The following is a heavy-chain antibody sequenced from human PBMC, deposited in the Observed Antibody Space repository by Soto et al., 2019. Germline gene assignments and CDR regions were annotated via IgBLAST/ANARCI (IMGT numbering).Heavy chain of an antibody. Sequence: PSETLSLTCTVSGGSIPSGYYYWSCVRQPPGKGLEWIGYIYYSGSTYYNPSLKSRVTISVDTSKNQFSLKLSSVTAADTAVYYCARVVRDGYNFFDYWGQGTLVTVS. J-gene: IGHJ4*02. CDR2: IYYSGST. V-gene: IGHV4-30-4*01. CDR1: GGSIPSGYYY. CDR3: ARVVRDGYNFFDY. D-gene: IGHD5-12*01.